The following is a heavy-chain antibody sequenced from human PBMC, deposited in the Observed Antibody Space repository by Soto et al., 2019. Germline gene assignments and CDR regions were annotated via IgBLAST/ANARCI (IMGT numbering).Heavy chain of an antibody. CDR1: GFSLSTSGVG. D-gene: IGHD3-22*01. V-gene: IGHV2-5*02. J-gene: IGHJ4*02. CDR3: AHSYYDSSGYYYFDY. Sequence: QITLKESGPTLVKPTQTLTLTCTFSGFSLSTSGVGVGWIRQPPGKALEWLALIYWDDDKRYSPSLKSRLTITKDTSKNQVVLTMTNMDPVDTATYYCAHSYYDSSGYYYFDYWGQGTLVTVSS. CDR2: IYWDDDK.